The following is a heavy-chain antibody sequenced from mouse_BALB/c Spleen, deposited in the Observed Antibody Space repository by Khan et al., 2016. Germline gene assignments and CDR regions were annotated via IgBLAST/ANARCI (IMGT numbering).Heavy chain of an antibody. V-gene: IGHV3-8*02. CDR3: ASYDGSSYVRGMDY. CDR2: MSYISGT. J-gene: IGHJ4*01. D-gene: IGHD1-1*01. CDR1: GDSITSGY. Sequence: EVQLQESGPSLVKPSQTLSLTCSVTGDSITSGYWNWLRKFPGNKLEYIGYMSYISGTYNNPSLKSRISITRDTSKNQYYLQLNSVTTEDTGTYYCASYDGSSYVRGMDYWGQGLSVTVSS.